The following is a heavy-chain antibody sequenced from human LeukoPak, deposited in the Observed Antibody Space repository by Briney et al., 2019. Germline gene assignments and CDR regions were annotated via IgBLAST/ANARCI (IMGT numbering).Heavy chain of an antibody. J-gene: IGHJ2*01. CDR1: GFTFSSYS. D-gene: IGHD7-27*01. V-gene: IGHV3-7*05. CDR2: IKQDGSEK. CDR3: ANPWGPFGWYLDL. Sequence: GGSLRLSCAASGFTFSSYSMNWVRQAPGKGLEWVANIKQDGSEKYYVDSVRGRFTISRDNAKNSLFLHMSSLRTEDTAVYYCANPWGPFGWYLDLWGRGTLVTVSS.